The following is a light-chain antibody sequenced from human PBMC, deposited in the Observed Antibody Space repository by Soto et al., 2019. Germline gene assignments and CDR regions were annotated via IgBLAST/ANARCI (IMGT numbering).Light chain of an antibody. Sequence: QSVVTQPPSVSGAPGQTVTISCTGSNSNIEADYDVHWYQQLPGTAPKLLIYGHNNRPSGVPDRFSGSKSGTSASLSITGLEAEDEADYYCQSYDSSRSGHVVFVGGTKLTVL. CDR1: NSNIEADYD. CDR3: QSYDSSRSGHVV. V-gene: IGLV1-40*01. CDR2: GHN. J-gene: IGLJ2*01.